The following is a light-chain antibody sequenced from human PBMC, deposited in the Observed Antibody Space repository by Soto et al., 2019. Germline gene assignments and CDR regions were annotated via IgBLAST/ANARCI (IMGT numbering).Light chain of an antibody. V-gene: IGLV2-14*01. CDR2: EVT. Sequence: QSALTQPASVSGSPGQSITISCTGTSSDVGGYNYVSWYQQHPGKAPKLLIYEVTYRPSGVSNRFSGSKSGKTASLTISGLQAEDEADYYCSSYTTSSTLVFGGGTKLTVL. J-gene: IGLJ3*02. CDR3: SSYTTSSTLV. CDR1: SSDVGGYNY.